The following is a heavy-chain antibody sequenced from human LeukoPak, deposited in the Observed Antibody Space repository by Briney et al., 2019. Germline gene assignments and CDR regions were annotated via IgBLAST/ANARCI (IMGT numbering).Heavy chain of an antibody. D-gene: IGHD5-18*01. Sequence: GGSLRLPCAASGFTFSSYAMSWVRQAPGKGLEWVSAISGSGGSTYYADSVKGRFTISRDNSKNTLYLQMNSLRAEDTAVYYCAKDAWVTGAPYYFDYWGQGTLVTVSS. CDR2: ISGSGGST. CDR3: AKDAWVTGAPYYFDY. CDR1: GFTFSSYA. V-gene: IGHV3-23*01. J-gene: IGHJ4*02.